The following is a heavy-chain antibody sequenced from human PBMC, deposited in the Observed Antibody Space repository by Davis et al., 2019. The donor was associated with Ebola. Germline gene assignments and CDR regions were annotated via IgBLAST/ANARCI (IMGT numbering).Heavy chain of an antibody. V-gene: IGHV4-4*02. CDR2: IYHSGST. D-gene: IGHD5-12*01. CDR3: ARDRSGYDYYYGMDV. Sequence: MPGGSLRLSCAVSGGSISSSNWWSWVRQPPGKGLEWIGEIYHSGSTNYNPSLKSRVTISVDKSKNQFSLKLSSVTAADTAVYYCARDRSGYDYYYGMDVWGQGTTVTVSS. J-gene: IGHJ6*02. CDR1: GGSISSSNW.